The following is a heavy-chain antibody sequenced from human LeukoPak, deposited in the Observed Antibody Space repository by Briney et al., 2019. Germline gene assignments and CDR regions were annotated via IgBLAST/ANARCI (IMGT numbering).Heavy chain of an antibody. CDR3: ARSGAYCGGDCPTNY. CDR2: VSYDGKNE. Sequence: GGSLRLSCAASGFTFSTYAMHWVRQAPGKGLEWVAGVSYDGKNEYHPDSVKDRFTISRDDSKNTLYLQMNSLRVDDTAIYFCARSGAYCGGDCPTNYWGQGSLVTVSS. CDR1: GFTFSTYA. V-gene: IGHV3-30*03. J-gene: IGHJ4*02. D-gene: IGHD2-21*02.